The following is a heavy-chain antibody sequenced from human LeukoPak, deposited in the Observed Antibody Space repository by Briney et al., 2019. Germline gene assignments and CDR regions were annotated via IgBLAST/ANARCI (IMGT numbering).Heavy chain of an antibody. V-gene: IGHV3-74*01. CDR1: GFTFSDYW. CDR2: ISNDGSTT. Sequence: QPGGSLRLSCAASGFTFSDYWMHWVRQAPGKGLVWVSRISNDGSTTTYADSVRGRFTISRDNAKNTLYLQMNSLRAEDTAVYYGARDCGSTGCDYWGQGTLVTVSS. D-gene: IGHD2-2*01. CDR3: ARDCGSTGCDY. J-gene: IGHJ4*02.